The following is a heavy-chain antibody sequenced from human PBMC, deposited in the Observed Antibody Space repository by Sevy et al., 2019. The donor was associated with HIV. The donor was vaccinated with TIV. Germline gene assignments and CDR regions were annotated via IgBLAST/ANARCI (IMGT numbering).Heavy chain of an antibody. CDR3: ARDRPTLNYHASSGYNYYFDS. CDR2: ITGDSSYM. Sequence: GGSLRLSCAASGFTFSSYNMNWVRQAPGKGLEWISSITGDSSYMYDADSVKGRFIISRDNAKNSLYLHMNDLRAEDTAVYYCARDRPTLNYHASSGYNYYFDSWGQGTLVTVSS. J-gene: IGHJ4*02. V-gene: IGHV3-21*01. CDR1: GFTFSSYN. D-gene: IGHD3-22*01.